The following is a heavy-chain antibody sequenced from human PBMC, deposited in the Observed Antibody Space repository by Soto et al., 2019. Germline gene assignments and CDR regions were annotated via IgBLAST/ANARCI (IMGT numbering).Heavy chain of an antibody. CDR2: ISYDGSNK. J-gene: IGHJ5*02. CDR1: GFTFSSYG. Sequence: GGSLRLSCAASGFTFSSYGMHWVRQAPGKGLEWVAVISYDGSNKYYADSVKGRFAISRDNSKNTLYLQMNSLRAEDTAVYYCAKGGARGYYDFWSGSLVDNWFDPWGQGTLVTVSS. D-gene: IGHD3-3*01. V-gene: IGHV3-30*18. CDR3: AKGGARGYYDFWSGSLVDNWFDP.